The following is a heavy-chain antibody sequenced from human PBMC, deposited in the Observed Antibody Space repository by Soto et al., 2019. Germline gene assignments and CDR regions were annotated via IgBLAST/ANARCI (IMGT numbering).Heavy chain of an antibody. Sequence: QITLKESGPTLVKPTQTLTLTCTFSGFSLTETGMGVGWIRQPPGKALEWLALIYWDDDKRYSPSLKRGLTIGKDASKNQAVLTKTNVDAVDTATYYCAHRRSGYFDSWGQGTLVTVSS. V-gene: IGHV2-5*02. CDR2: IYWDDDK. J-gene: IGHJ4*02. CDR1: GFSLTETGMG. CDR3: AHRRSGYFDS.